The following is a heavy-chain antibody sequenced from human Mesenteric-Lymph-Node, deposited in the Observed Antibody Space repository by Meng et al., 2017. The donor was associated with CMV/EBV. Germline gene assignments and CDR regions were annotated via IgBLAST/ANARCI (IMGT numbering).Heavy chain of an antibody. D-gene: IGHD2-2*01. CDR2: ITSSSSTM. J-gene: IGHJ3*02. V-gene: IGHV3-48*04. CDR3: ARLRGGGCSSTSCSDAFDI. Sequence: ESLKIPCAASGFTFSSYSMNWVRQAPGKGLEWRSYITSSSSTMHYADSVKGRFTISRDNAENSLYLQMNSPRADDTAVYYCARLRGGGCSSTSCSDAFDIWGQGTMVTVSS. CDR1: GFTFSSYS.